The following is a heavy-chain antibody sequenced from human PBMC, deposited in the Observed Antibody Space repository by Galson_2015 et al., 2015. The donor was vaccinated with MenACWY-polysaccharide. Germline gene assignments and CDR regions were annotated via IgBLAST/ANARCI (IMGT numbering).Heavy chain of an antibody. CDR3: ARGHDFWSGYYYYYYGMDV. V-gene: IGHV4-39*07. CDR2: IYYSGST. D-gene: IGHD3-3*01. CDR1: GGSISSSSYY. Sequence: ETLSLTCTVSGGSISSSSYYWGWIRQPPGTGLEWIGSIYYSGSTYYNPSLKSRVTISVDTSKNQFSLKLSSVTAADTAVYYCARGHDFWSGYYYYYYGMDVWGQGTTVTVSS. J-gene: IGHJ6*02.